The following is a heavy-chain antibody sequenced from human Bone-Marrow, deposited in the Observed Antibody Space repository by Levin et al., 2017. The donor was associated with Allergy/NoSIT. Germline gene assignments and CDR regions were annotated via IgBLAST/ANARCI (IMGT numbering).Heavy chain of an antibody. CDR1: GFNFTTFG. V-gene: IGHV3-33*01. D-gene: IGHD6-19*01. Sequence: GESLKISCTASGFNFTTFGMHWVRQAPGKGLEWVAVIWYDGSNKYYADSVKGRFTISRDNSQNTLYLQMNNLRVDDAAVYYCTREGGAGMDFWGQGALVTVSS. J-gene: IGHJ4*02. CDR2: IWYDGSNK. CDR3: TREGGAGMDF.